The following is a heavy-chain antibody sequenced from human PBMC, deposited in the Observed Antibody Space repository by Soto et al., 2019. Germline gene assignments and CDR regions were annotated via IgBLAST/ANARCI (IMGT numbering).Heavy chain of an antibody. CDR1: GYTFTSYG. D-gene: IGHD3-9*01. CDR3: ARVSRFDYDIFVPDYYYYGMDV. V-gene: IGHV1-18*01. Sequence: WASVKVSCKASGYTFTSYGISWVRQAPGQGLEWMGWISAYNGNTNYAQKLQGRVTMTTDTSTSTAYMELRSLRSDDTAVYYCARVSRFDYDIFVPDYYYYGMDVWGQGTTVTVSS. J-gene: IGHJ6*02. CDR2: ISAYNGNT.